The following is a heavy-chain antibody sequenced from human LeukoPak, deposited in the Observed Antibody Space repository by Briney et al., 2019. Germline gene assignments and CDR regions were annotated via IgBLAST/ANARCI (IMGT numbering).Heavy chain of an antibody. Sequence: GRSLRLSCAASGFTFDDYAMHWVRQAPGKGLEWISGISWNSGSIGYADSVKGRFTISRDNAKNSLYLQMNSLRAEDTALYYCASGDGYWGQGTLVTVSS. CDR2: ISWNSGSI. CDR1: GFTFDDYA. D-gene: IGHD5-24*01. J-gene: IGHJ4*02. CDR3: ASGDGY. V-gene: IGHV3-9*01.